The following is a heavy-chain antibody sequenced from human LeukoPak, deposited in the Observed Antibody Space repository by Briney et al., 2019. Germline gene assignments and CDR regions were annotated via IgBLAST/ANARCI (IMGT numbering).Heavy chain of an antibody. CDR2: ISGSGDST. J-gene: IGHJ4*02. Sequence: GGSLRLSCAASGFTFSRYAMSWVRQAPGKGLEWVSSISGSGDSTYYGDSMGGPFTISRDNFKNTLFLQMNNLRAEDTAQYFCARKIGRESSGWFDYWGQGSLVTVSS. D-gene: IGHD6-19*01. V-gene: IGHV3-23*01. CDR1: GFTFSRYA. CDR3: ARKIGRESSGWFDY.